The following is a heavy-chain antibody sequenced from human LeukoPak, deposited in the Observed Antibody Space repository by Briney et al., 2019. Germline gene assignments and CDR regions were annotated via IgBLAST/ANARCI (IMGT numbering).Heavy chain of an antibody. CDR3: ARVYCSSTSCYHRGGDY. V-gene: IGHV1-8*03. CDR1: GYTFTSYD. J-gene: IGHJ4*02. Sequence: ASVKVSCKASGYTFTSYDINRVRQATGQGLEWMGWMNPNSGNTGYAQKFQGRVTITRNTSISTAYMELSSLRSEDTAVYYCARVYCSSTSCYHRGGDYWGQGTLVTVSS. CDR2: MNPNSGNT. D-gene: IGHD2-2*01.